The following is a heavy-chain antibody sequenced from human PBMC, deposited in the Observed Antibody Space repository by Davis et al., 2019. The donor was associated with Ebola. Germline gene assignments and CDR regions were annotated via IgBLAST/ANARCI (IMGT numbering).Heavy chain of an antibody. V-gene: IGHV1-69*10. CDR3: ARPYYYDSSGYNDAFDI. Sequence: SVKVSCKASGYTFSSYAISWVRQAPGQGLEWMGGIIPILGIANYAQKFQGRVTITADESTSTAYMELSSLRSEDTAVYYCARPYYYDSSGYNDAFDIWGQGTMVTVSS. J-gene: IGHJ3*02. CDR1: GYTFSSYA. D-gene: IGHD3-22*01. CDR2: IIPILGIA.